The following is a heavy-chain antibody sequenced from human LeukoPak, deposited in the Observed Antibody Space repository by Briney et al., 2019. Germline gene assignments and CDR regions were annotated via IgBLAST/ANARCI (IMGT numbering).Heavy chain of an antibody. V-gene: IGHV4-31*03. CDR1: GGSISSGGYY. CDR3: ARNTLQYYYYGFDV. CDR2: IYYSGST. J-gene: IGHJ6*02. Sequence: SQTLSLTCTVSGGSISSGGYYWSWIRQHPGKGLEWIGYIYYSGSTNYNPSLKSRVTISVDTSKNQFSLELSSVTAADTAVYYCARNTLQYYYYGFDVWGQGTTVTVSS.